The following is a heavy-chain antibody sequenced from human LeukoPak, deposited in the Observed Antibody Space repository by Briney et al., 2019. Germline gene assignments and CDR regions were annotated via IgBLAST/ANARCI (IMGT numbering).Heavy chain of an antibody. CDR2: ISSSSSYI. D-gene: IGHD1-26*01. J-gene: IGHJ4*02. V-gene: IGHV3-21*01. CDR3: ARDLIVGWELVSYFDY. CDR1: GFTFSSYS. Sequence: GGSLRLSCAASGFTFSSYSMNWVRQAPGKGLEWVSSISSSSSYIYYADSVKGRFTISRDNAKNSLYLQMNSLRAEDTAVYYCARDLIVGWELVSYFDYWGQGTLVTVSS.